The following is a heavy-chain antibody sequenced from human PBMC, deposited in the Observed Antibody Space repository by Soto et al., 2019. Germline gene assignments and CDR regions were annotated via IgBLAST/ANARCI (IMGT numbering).Heavy chain of an antibody. CDR1: GETISIDV. D-gene: IGHD2-15*01. J-gene: IGHJ6*02. V-gene: IGHV1-69*13. Sequence: GAPVKVAWKAAGETISIDVSSWGRQAPGQGLEWMGGIILIFGTANYAQKFQGRVTITADESTSTAYMELSSLRSEDTAVYYCARDWGGYCSGGSCYRANYYYYYGMAVWGQGTTVTVSS. CDR3: ARDWGGYCSGGSCYRANYYYYYGMAV. CDR2: IILIFGTA.